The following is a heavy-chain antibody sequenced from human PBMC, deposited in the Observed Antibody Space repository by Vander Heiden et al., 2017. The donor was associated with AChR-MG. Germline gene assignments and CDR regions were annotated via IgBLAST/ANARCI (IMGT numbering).Heavy chain of an antibody. D-gene: IGHD2-2*01. CDR3: AREAVCSSTSCYGYYYYYMDV. J-gene: IGHJ6*03. Sequence: QVQLVQSGAEVKKPGSSVKVSCKASGGTFSSYAISWVRQAPGQGLEWRGGIIPIFGTANYAQKFQGRVTITADESTSTAYMELSSLRSEDTAVYYCAREAVCSSTSCYGYYYYYMDVWGKGTTVTVSS. CDR1: GGTFSSYA. CDR2: IIPIFGTA. V-gene: IGHV1-69*01.